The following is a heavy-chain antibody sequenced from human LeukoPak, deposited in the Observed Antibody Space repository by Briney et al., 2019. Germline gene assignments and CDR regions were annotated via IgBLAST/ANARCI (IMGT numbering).Heavy chain of an antibody. V-gene: IGHV3-48*01. J-gene: IGHJ4*02. CDR1: GFTFSSYS. Sequence: GGSLRLSCAASGFTFSSYSMNWVRQAPGKGLEWVSYISSSSSTIYYADSVKGRFTISRDNAKNSLYLQMNSLRAEDTAVYYCAKSGGYYGSGSYSETAYWGQGTLVTVSS. CDR2: ISSSSSTI. D-gene: IGHD3-10*01. CDR3: AKSGGYYGSGSYSETAY.